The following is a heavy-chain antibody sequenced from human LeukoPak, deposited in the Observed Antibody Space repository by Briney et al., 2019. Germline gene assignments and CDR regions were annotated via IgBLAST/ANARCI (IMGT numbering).Heavy chain of an antibody. CDR2: IRYDGSNK. V-gene: IGHV3-30*02. CDR3: ARRFEAYDSSGYGAFDI. D-gene: IGHD3-22*01. CDR1: GFTFSSYG. Sequence: GGSLRLSCAASGFTFSSYGMHWVRQAPGKGLEWVAFIRYDGSNKYYADSVKGRFTISRDNSKNTLYLQMNSLRAEDTAVYYCARRFEAYDSSGYGAFDIWGQGTMVTVSS. J-gene: IGHJ3*02.